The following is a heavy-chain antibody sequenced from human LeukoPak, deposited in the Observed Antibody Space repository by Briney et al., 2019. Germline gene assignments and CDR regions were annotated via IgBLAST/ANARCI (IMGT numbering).Heavy chain of an antibody. D-gene: IGHD4-17*01. J-gene: IGHJ1*01. CDR2: ISAYNGNT. Sequence: GASVKVSCKASGYTLTSYGISWVRQAPGQGLEWMGWISAYNGNTNYAQKLQGRVTMTTDTSTSTAYMELRSLKSDDTAVYYCARGPSYGDYDLVYFQHWGQGTLVTVSS. V-gene: IGHV1-18*01. CDR1: GYTLTSYG. CDR3: ARGPSYGDYDLVYFQH.